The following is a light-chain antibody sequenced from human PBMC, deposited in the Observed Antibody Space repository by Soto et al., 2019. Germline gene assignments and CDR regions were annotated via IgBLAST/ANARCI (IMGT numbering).Light chain of an antibody. CDR1: QSLLHSNEHNY. J-gene: IGKJ4*01. CDR2: LGS. CDR3: MQPLQT. Sequence: DIVMTQSPLSLPVIPGEPASISCRSSQSLLHSNEHNYLDWYLQKPGQSPHLLIYLGSNRASGVPDRFSGSGTGTDFTLKISGLEAEDVGVYYCMQPLQTFGGGTKVEIK. V-gene: IGKV2-28*01.